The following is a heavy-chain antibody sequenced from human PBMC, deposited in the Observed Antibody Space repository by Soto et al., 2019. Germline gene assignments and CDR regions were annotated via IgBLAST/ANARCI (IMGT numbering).Heavy chain of an antibody. D-gene: IGHD1-7*01. V-gene: IGHV1-46*01. J-gene: IGHJ5*02. CDR3: ARETNGITGTTSWFDP. CDR2: INPSGGST. CDR1: GYTFTSYY. Sequence: ASVKVSCKASGYTFTSYYMHWVRQAPGQGLEWMGIINPSGGSTSYAQKFQGRVTMTRDTSTSTVYMELSSLRSEDTAMYYCARETNGITGTTSWFDPWGQGTLVTVSS.